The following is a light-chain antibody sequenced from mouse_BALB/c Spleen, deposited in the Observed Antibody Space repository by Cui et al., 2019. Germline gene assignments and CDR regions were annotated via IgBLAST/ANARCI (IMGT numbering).Light chain of an antibody. Sequence: DIQMNHSPSSLSASLGDTITITCHASQNINVWLSWYQQKPGNIPKLLIYKASNLHTGVPSRFSGSGSGTGFTLTISSLQPEDIATYYCQQGQSYPLTFGGGIKLEIK. V-gene: IGKV10-94*01. CDR2: KAS. CDR1: QNINVW. CDR3: QQGQSYPLT. J-gene: IGKJ1*01.